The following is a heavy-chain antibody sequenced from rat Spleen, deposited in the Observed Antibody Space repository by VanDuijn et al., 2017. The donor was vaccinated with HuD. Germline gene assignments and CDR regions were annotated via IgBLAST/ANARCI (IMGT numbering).Heavy chain of an antibody. CDR1: GFTFSDFD. CDR3: ARLGGLRNWFAY. D-gene: IGHD4-3*01. V-gene: IGHV5S23*01. CDR2: ISTGDDNT. Sequence: EVQLVESDGGLVQPGRSLKLSCAASGFTFSDFDMAWVRQAPTKGLEWVASISTGDDNTYYRDSVKGRFTISRDDEEGTLYLQMDSLRSEDTATYFCARLGGLRNWFAYWGQGTLVTVPS. J-gene: IGHJ3*01.